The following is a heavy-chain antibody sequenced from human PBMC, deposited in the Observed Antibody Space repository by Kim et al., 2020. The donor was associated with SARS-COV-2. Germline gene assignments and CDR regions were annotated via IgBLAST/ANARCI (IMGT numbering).Heavy chain of an antibody. CDR3: ARDHGNSQPFDY. D-gene: IGHD4-4*01. V-gene: IGHV3-48*02. Sequence: YYADSVKGRFTISRDNAKNSLYLQMNSLRDEDTAVYYCARDHGNSQPFDYWGQGTLVTVSS. J-gene: IGHJ4*02.